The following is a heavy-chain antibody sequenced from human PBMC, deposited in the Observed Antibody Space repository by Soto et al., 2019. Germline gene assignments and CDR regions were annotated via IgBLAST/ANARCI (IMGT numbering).Heavy chain of an antibody. CDR2: INAHSGDA. D-gene: IGHD3-3*01. V-gene: IGHV1-18*01. CDR1: GYTFSSPG. CDR3: ACAPKEWYFDF. J-gene: IGHJ4*02. Sequence: QVQLVQSGAEVKKPGASVKVSCKASGYTFSSPGVTWVRQAPGQGLEWLGWINAHSGDAKFAQNFQGRLTITTDTSTNTAYMELRSLRSDDTAVYFCACAPKEWYFDFWGQGTLVTVSS.